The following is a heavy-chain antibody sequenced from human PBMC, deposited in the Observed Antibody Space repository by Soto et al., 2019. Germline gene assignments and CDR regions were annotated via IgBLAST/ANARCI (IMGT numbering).Heavy chain of an antibody. V-gene: IGHV4-59*01. Sequence: GKGLEWIGYIYYSGSTNYNPSLKSRVTISVDTSKNQFSLKLCSVTAADTAVYYCAGDSCFFQAEGGIRDSVQVSAFLLNRSSDL. CDR3: AGDSCFFQAEGGIRDSVQVSAFLLNRSSDL. D-gene: IGHD3-9*01. J-gene: IGHJ2*01. CDR2: IYYSGST.